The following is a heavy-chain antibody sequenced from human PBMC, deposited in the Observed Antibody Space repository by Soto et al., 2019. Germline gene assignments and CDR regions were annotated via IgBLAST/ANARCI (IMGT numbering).Heavy chain of an antibody. Sequence: QITLKESGPTLVKPTQTLTLTCTFSGFSLSTSGVGVGWIRQPPGKALEWLALIYWNDDKRYSPSLKSRLTITKDTSKNQVVLTMTNMDPVDTATYYCAHRHILAMIGGGVWFDPWGQGTLVTVSS. CDR1: GFSLSTSGVG. CDR3: AHRHILAMIGGGVWFDP. D-gene: IGHD3-10*02. V-gene: IGHV2-5*01. CDR2: IYWNDDK. J-gene: IGHJ5*02.